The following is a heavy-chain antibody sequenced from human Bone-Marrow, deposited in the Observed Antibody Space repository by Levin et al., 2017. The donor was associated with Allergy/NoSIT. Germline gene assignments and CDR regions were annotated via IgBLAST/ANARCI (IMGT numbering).Heavy chain of an antibody. J-gene: IGHJ4*02. Sequence: GESLKISCVASGFTFSSASMHWVRQAPGKGLEYVCSIGSDGVSTYYANSVKGRFSVSSDNSQNTLYLQMGSLRVEDMAVYFCARGGPRVTAVFDFWGQGTLLTVSS. CDR1: GFTFSSAS. CDR3: ARGGPRVTAVFDF. D-gene: IGHD2-21*02. V-gene: IGHV3-64*01. CDR2: IGSDGVST.